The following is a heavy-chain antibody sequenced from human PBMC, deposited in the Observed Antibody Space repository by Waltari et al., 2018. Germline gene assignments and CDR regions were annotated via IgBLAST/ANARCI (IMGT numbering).Heavy chain of an antibody. V-gene: IGHV4-38-2*02. CDR1: GYSISSGYY. D-gene: IGHD2-15*01. CDR3: AREDHCSGGSCAPAY. Sequence: QVQLQESGPGLVKPSETLSLTCAVSGYSISSGYYWGWIRQPPGKGLEWIGSIYHRGSTYYNPSLKSRVTIAVDTSKNQFSLKLSSVTAADTAVYYCAREDHCSGGSCAPAYWGQGTLVTVSS. J-gene: IGHJ4*02. CDR2: IYHRGST.